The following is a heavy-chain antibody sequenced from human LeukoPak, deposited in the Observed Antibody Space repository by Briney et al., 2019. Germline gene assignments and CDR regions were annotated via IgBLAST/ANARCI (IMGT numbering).Heavy chain of an antibody. J-gene: IGHJ6*02. V-gene: IGHV4-4*02. CDR1: GGSISSSNW. D-gene: IGHD3-3*01. CDR3: ARDGQRGFLEWLRPYYYYYYGMDV. Sequence: SGTLSLTCAVSGGSISSSNWWSWVRQPPGKGLEWIGEIYHSGSTNYNPSLKSRVTISVDKSRNQFSLKLSSVTAADTAVYYCARDGQRGFLEWLRPYYYYYYGMDVWGQGTTVTVSS. CDR2: IYHSGST.